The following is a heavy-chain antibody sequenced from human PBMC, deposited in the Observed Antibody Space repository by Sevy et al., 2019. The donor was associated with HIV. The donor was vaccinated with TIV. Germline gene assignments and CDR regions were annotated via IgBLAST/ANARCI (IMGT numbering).Heavy chain of an antibody. Sequence: GGSLRLSCTASGFTFSDYGMHWVRQAPGKGLEWVAVVWYDGINKYYGDSVKGRFTISRDNSKNTLYLQMNNLRAEDTAVYYCARPYGSGSWEAFDIWGQGTMVTVSS. J-gene: IGHJ3*02. D-gene: IGHD3-10*01. CDR3: ARPYGSGSWEAFDI. CDR1: GFTFSDYG. V-gene: IGHV3-33*01. CDR2: VWYDGINK.